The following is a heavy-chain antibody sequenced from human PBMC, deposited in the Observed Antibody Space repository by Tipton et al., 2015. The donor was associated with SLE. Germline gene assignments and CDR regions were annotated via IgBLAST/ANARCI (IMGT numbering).Heavy chain of an antibody. Sequence: RSLRLSCAASGFTFSSYAMHWVRQAPGKGLEWVAVISYDGSNKYYADSVKGRFTISRDNSKNTLYLQMNSLRAEDTAVYYCAREDYSHHAFDIWGQGTMVTVSS. J-gene: IGHJ3*02. V-gene: IGHV3-30-3*01. CDR2: ISYDGSNK. CDR3: AREDYSHHAFDI. CDR1: GFTFSSYA. D-gene: IGHD4-11*01.